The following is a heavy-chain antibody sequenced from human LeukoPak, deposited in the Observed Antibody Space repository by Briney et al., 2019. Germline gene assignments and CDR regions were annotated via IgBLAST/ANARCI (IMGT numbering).Heavy chain of an antibody. D-gene: IGHD3-10*01. Sequence: GGSLGLSCAASGFTFSSYAMSWVRQAPGKGLEWVSAISVIGGSTYYADSVKGRFTISRDNSKNTLYLQMNSLRAEDTAVYYCAKTAVSMDRGASDYWGQGTLVTVSS. CDR3: AKTAVSMDRGASDY. CDR2: ISVIGGST. CDR1: GFTFSSYA. V-gene: IGHV3-23*01. J-gene: IGHJ4*02.